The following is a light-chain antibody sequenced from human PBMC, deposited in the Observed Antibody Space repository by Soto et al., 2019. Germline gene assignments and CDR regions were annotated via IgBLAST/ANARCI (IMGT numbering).Light chain of an antibody. J-gene: IGLJ1*01. CDR1: SSDVGGYDY. CDR3: SAYTTTSTLI. CDR2: EVN. V-gene: IGLV2-14*01. Sequence: QSVLTQPAPVSGSPGQSVTISCTGTSSDVGGYDYVSWYQQHPGTAPKLMLYEVNNRPSGVSNRFSGSKSGNTASLIISGLQTEDEADYYCSAYTTTSTLIFGTGTKVTVL.